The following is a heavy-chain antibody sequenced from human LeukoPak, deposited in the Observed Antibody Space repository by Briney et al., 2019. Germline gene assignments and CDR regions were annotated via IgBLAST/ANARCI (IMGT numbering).Heavy chain of an antibody. CDR2: INHSGST. D-gene: IGHD5-24*01. CDR1: GGSFSGYY. Sequence: SETLSLTCAVYGGSFSGYYWSWIRQPPGKGLEWTGEINHSGSTNYNPSLKSRVTISVDTSKNRFSLKLSSVTAADTAVYYCARGLAKMMATIYGSWTFFDYWGQGTLVTVSS. V-gene: IGHV4-34*01. CDR3: ARGLAKMMATIYGSWTFFDY. J-gene: IGHJ4*02.